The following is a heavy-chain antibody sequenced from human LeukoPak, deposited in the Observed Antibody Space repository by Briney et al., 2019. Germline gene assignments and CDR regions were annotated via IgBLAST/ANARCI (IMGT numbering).Heavy chain of an antibody. CDR3: ARDDAAMVPFFDY. V-gene: IGHV4-59*01. CDR1: GGSISSYY. D-gene: IGHD3-10*01. Sequence: SETLSLTCTVSGGSISSYYWSWIRQPPGKGLEWIGYIYYSGSTNYNPSLKSRVTISVDTSKNQFSLKLSSVTAADTAVYYCARDDAAMVPFFDYWGQGTLVTVSS. J-gene: IGHJ4*02. CDR2: IYYSGST.